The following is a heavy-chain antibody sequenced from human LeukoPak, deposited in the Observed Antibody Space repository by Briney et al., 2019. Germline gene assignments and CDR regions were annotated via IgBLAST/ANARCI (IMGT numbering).Heavy chain of an antibody. Sequence: ASVMVSCKASGYTFTSYYMHWVRQAPGQGLEWMGIINPSGGSTSYAQKFQGRVTMTRDMSTSTVYMELSSLRSEDTAVYYCARDSPAMPDDYWGQGTLVTVSS. CDR1: GYTFTSYY. CDR2: INPSGGST. V-gene: IGHV1-46*01. J-gene: IGHJ4*01. D-gene: IGHD2-2*01. CDR3: ARDSPAMPDDY.